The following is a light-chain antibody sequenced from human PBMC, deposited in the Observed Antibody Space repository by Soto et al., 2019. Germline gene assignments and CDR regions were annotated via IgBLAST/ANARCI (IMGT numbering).Light chain of an antibody. CDR3: QQCYSTPPVT. V-gene: IGKV3-20*01. Sequence: EIVLTQSPGTLSLSPGERATLSCRASQSVSSSYLAWYQQKPGPAPRLLIYGTSGRGTGIPDRFSGSGSGTDFTLTISRLEPEDFAVYYCQQCYSTPPVTFGQGTRLEIK. CDR1: QSVSSSY. J-gene: IGKJ5*01. CDR2: GTS.